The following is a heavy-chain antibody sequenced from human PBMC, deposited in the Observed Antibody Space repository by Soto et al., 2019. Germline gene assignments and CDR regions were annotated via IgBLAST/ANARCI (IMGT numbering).Heavy chain of an antibody. CDR1: GYTFTSYA. V-gene: IGHV1-3*01. Sequence: QVQLVQSGAEVKKPGASVKVSCKASGYTFTSYAMHWVRQAPGQRLEWMGWINAGNGNTKYSQKFQGRVTITRDTSASTDYMELSSLRSEDTAVYYCARDPRYFDYWGQGTLVTVSS. CDR2: INAGNGNT. J-gene: IGHJ4*02. CDR3: ARDPRYFDY.